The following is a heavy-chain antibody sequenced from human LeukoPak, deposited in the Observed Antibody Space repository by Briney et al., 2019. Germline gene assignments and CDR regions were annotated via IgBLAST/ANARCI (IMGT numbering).Heavy chain of an antibody. D-gene: IGHD3-22*01. CDR3: AKDREGRLHYYDSSGRPRGGFGYFQH. CDR1: GFTFSSYA. J-gene: IGHJ1*01. CDR2: ISGSGGST. Sequence: PGGSLRLSCAASGFTFSSYAMSWVRQAPGKGLEWVSAISGSGGSTYYADSVKGRFTISRDNSKNTLYLQMNSLRAEDTAVYYCAKDREGRLHYYDSSGRPRGGFGYFQHWGQGTLVTVSS. V-gene: IGHV3-23*01.